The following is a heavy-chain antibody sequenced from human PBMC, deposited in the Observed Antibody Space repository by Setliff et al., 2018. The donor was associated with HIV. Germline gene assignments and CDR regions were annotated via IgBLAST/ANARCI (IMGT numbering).Heavy chain of an antibody. Sequence: SETLSLTCTVSGGSISSGGYYWSWIRQHPGKGLEWIGYIYYSGSTYYNPSLKSRITLSVGTSKNQFSLKLSSVTAADQGVYYCARVPVAGANWFDPWGLGTLVTVSS. CDR3: ARVPVAGANWFDP. J-gene: IGHJ5*02. CDR2: IYYSGST. V-gene: IGHV4-31*03. CDR1: GGSISSGGYY. D-gene: IGHD2-21*01.